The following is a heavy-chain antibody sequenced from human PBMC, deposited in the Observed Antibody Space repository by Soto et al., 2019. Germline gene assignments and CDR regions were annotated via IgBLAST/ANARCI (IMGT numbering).Heavy chain of an antibody. J-gene: IGHJ6*02. Sequence: PGESLKISCKGSGYSFTSYWIGWVRQMPGKGLEWMGIIYPGDSDTRYSPSFQGQVTISAVKSISTAYLQRSSLKASDTAMYYWARRGSGARNLRAYYGMDVWGQGTTVTVSS. V-gene: IGHV5-51*01. CDR3: ARRGSGARNLRAYYGMDV. D-gene: IGHD1-26*01. CDR2: IYPGDSDT. CDR1: GYSFTSYW.